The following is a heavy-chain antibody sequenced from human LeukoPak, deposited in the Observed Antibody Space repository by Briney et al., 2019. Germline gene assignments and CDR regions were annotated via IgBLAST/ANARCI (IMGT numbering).Heavy chain of an antibody. CDR1: GFTVSNYY. V-gene: IGHV3-53*01. J-gene: IGHJ4*02. D-gene: IGHD3-16*02. CDR2: IYSDDRT. Sequence: GGSLRLSCAASGFTVSNYYMSWVRQAPGKGLEWVSVIYSDDRTYHADSVKGRFTISRDNAKNSLYLQMNSLRAEDTALYYCARGGYRWVTGAYYFDYWGQGTLVTVSS. CDR3: ARGGYRWVTGAYYFDY.